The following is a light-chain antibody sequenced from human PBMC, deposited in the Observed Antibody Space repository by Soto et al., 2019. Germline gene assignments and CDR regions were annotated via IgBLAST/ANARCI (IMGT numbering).Light chain of an antibody. V-gene: IGKV3-20*01. Sequence: EIVLTQSPDTLSVSPGERATLSCRASQSISRTLAWYQQKSGQPPRLLIYDASTRATGFPARFSGSGSGTDFTLTISRLEPEDFAVYYCQQYGNSPQTFGQGTKVDIK. CDR3: QQYGNSPQT. CDR2: DAS. CDR1: QSISRT. J-gene: IGKJ1*01.